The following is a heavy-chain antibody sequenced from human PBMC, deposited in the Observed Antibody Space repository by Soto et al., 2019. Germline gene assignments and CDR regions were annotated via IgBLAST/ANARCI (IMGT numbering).Heavy chain of an antibody. Sequence: PGGSLRLSCAASGFTFSTYAMSWVRQAPGKGLEWVSAISGSGSSTYYADSVKGRFTISRDNSKNTLYLQMNSLRAEDTAVYYCAYSSTPVDYWSQGPLVTVSS. D-gene: IGHD6-13*01. J-gene: IGHJ4*02. CDR2: ISGSGSST. V-gene: IGHV3-23*01. CDR3: AYSSTPVDY. CDR1: GFTFSTYA.